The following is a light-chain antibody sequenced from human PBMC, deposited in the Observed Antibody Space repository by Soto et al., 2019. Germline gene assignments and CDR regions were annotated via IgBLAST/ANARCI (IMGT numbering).Light chain of an antibody. V-gene: IGLV2-14*03. J-gene: IGLJ2*01. CDR3: SSYTNRSTLGV. CDR2: DVS. CDR1: NSDIGGYNY. Sequence: QSVLTQPASVSGSPGQSITISCTGTNSDIGGYNYVSWYQQHPGKAPKLMIYDVSNRPSGVSYRFSGSKSGNTASLTISGLQAEDEADYYCSSYTNRSTLGVFGGGTKLTVL.